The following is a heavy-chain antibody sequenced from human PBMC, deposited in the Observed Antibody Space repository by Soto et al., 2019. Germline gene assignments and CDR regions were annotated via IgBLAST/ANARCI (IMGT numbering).Heavy chain of an antibody. Sequence: GGSLRLSCAASGFTFSSYSMNWVRQAPGKGLEWVSSTSRSSSYIYYADSVKGRFTISRDNAKNSLYLQMNSLRGEDTAVYYCARDLHDYVSFRFDPWGQGTLVTVSS. V-gene: IGHV3-21*01. D-gene: IGHD3-16*01. CDR1: GFTFSSYS. J-gene: IGHJ5*02. CDR2: TSRSSSYI. CDR3: ARDLHDYVSFRFDP.